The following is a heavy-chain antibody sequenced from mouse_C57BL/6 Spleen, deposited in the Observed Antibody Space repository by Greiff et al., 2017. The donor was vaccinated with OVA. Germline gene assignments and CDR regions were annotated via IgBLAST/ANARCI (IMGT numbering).Heavy chain of an antibody. J-gene: IGHJ4*01. CDR2: ISDGGSYT. CDR3: ARGGTTVVGDYAMDY. Sequence: DVKLVESGGGLVKPGGSLKLSCAASGFTFSSYAMSWVRQTPEKRLEWVATISDGGSYTYYPDNVKGRFTISRDNAKNNLYLQMSHLKSEDTAMYYCARGGTTVVGDYAMDYWGQGTSVTVSS. CDR1: GFTFSSYA. D-gene: IGHD1-1*01. V-gene: IGHV5-4*03.